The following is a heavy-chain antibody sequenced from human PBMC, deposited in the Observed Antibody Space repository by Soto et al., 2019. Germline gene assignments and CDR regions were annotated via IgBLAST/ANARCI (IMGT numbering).Heavy chain of an antibody. V-gene: IGHV3-21*01. CDR2: ISSSSSYI. Sequence: EVQLVESGGGLVKPGGSLRLSCAASGFTFSSYSMNWVRQAPGKGLEWVSSISSSSSYIYYADSVKGRFTISRDNAKNSLYLQMNSLRAEDTAVYYCARRYSGGEYYYYYYGMDVWGQGTTVTVSS. CDR1: GFTFSSYS. J-gene: IGHJ6*02. D-gene: IGHD1-26*01. CDR3: ARRYSGGEYYYYYYGMDV.